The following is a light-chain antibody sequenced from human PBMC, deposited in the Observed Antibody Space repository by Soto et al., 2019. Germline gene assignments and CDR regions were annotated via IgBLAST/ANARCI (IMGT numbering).Light chain of an antibody. CDR3: QQYGSSQWT. CDR1: QSLRSSY. V-gene: IGKV3-20*01. J-gene: IGKJ1*01. CDR2: GAS. Sequence: IVLTQSPGPLSLSPGEWATLYCRASQSLRSSYFAWYQQIPGQAPRLLIYGASSRATGTPDRFSGGASGTDFTLTISRLESEDFAVYYCQQYGSSQWTFGQGTKVDIK.